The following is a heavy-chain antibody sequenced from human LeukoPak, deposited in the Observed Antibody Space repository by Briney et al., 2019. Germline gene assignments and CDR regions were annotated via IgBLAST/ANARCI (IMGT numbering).Heavy chain of an antibody. V-gene: IGHV1-2*02. Sequence: ASVKVSCKASGYTFTGYYMHWVRQAPGQGLEWMGWINPNSGGTNYAQKFQGRVTMTRDTSISTAYMELSRLRSDDTAVYYCARELSLRTMVRGVIQSMGYWGQGTLVTVSS. CDR2: INPNSGGT. CDR3: ARELSLRTMVRGVIQSMGY. J-gene: IGHJ4*02. CDR1: GYTFTGYY. D-gene: IGHD3-10*01.